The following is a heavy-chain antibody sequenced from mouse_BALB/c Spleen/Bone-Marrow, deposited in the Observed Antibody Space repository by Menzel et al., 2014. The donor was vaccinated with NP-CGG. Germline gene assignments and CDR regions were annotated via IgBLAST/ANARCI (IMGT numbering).Heavy chain of an antibody. CDR3: TRDQRYGNYIYAMDY. V-gene: IGHV5-6-4*01. D-gene: IGHD2-10*02. CDR1: GLTFSSYT. Sequence: EVKVEESGGGLVKPGGSLKLSCAASGLTFSSYTMSWVRQTPEKRLEWVATISTGGSYTDYPDSVKGRFTISRDNAKNTLYLQMSSLKSEDTAMYYCTRDQRYGNYIYAMDYWGQGTSVTVSS. J-gene: IGHJ4*01. CDR2: ISTGGSYT.